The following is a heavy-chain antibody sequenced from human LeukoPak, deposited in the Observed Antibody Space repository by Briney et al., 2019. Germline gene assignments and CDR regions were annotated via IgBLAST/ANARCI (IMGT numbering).Heavy chain of an antibody. D-gene: IGHD2-2*01. CDR2: IYPSGGIT. CDR3: ARGARPAATETDFDY. CDR1: GYTFTTYY. Sequence: ASVKVSCKPSGYTFTTYYMHWVRRAPGQGLEWMAIIYPSGGITSYAQKFQGRVTMPRDTSTSTVYMELSSLRSEETAVYYCARGARPAATETDFDYWGKGTLVTVSS. J-gene: IGHJ4*02. V-gene: IGHV1-46*01.